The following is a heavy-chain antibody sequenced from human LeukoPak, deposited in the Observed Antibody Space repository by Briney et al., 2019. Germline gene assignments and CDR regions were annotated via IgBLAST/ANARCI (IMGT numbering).Heavy chain of an antibody. CDR2: ISSSSSYI. J-gene: IGHJ4*02. V-gene: IGHV3-21*01. Sequence: GGSLRLSCAASGFTFSSYSMNWVRQAPGKGLEWVSSISSSSSYIYYADSVNGRFTISRDNAKNSLYLQMNSLRAEDTAVYYCTRGYCSSTSCLGVDWGQGTLVTVSS. D-gene: IGHD2-2*01. CDR3: TRGYCSSTSCLGVD. CDR1: GFTFSSYS.